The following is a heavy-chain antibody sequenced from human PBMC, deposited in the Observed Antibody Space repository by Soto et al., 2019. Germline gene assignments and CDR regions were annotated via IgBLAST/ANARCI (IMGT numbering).Heavy chain of an antibody. CDR3: ARGTWDLRFDP. J-gene: IGHJ5*02. D-gene: IGHD1-26*01. V-gene: IGHV4-34*01. Sequence: VQLQQWGAGLLKPSETLSLTCAVYGGSFSGYYWSWIRQTPGKGLEWIGEINHNGGSNYDPSLNDRVSISLDTSKNQFTLRLTSVTAADTAVYYCARGTWDLRFDPRGQGTPVTVSS. CDR2: INHNGGS. CDR1: GGSFSGYY.